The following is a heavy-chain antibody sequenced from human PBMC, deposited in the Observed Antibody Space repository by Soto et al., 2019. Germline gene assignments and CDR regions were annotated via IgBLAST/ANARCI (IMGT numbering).Heavy chain of an antibody. CDR1: GYTLTELS. V-gene: IGHV1-24*01. J-gene: IGHJ6*02. Sequence: ASVKVSCKVSGYTLTELSMHWVRQAPGKGLEWMGGFDPEDGETIYAQKFQGRVTMTEDTSTDTAYMELSSLRSEDTAVYYCATDRIITAMVKTSGMDVWGQGTTVTVSS. CDR2: FDPEDGET. D-gene: IGHD5-18*01. CDR3: ATDRIITAMVKTSGMDV.